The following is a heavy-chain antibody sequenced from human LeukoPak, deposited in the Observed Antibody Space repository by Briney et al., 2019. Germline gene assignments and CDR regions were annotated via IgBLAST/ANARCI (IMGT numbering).Heavy chain of an antibody. CDR1: GGSISSSSYY. D-gene: IGHD3-9*01. CDR3: ARHTECYDILTGYHPGSGFDY. CDR2: IYYSGST. V-gene: IGHV4-39*01. Sequence: PSETLSLTCTVSGGSISSSSYYWGWIRQPPGKGLEWIGSIYYSGSTYYNPSLKSRVTISVDMSKNQFSLKLSSVTAADTAVYYCARHTECYDILTGYHPGSGFDYWGQGTLVTVSS. J-gene: IGHJ4*02.